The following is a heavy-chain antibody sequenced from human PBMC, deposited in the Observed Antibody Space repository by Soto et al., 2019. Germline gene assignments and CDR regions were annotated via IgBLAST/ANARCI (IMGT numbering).Heavy chain of an antibody. D-gene: IGHD4-17*01. CDR2: IRSKAYGGTT. CDR1: GFTFGDYA. CDR3: TNPTVVNYYYYGMDV. V-gene: IGHV3-49*04. Sequence: GGSLRLSCTASGFTFGDYAMSWVRQAPGKGLEWVGFIRSKAYGGTTEYAASVKGRFTISRDDSKSIAYLQMNSLKTEDTAVYYCTNPTVVNYYYYGMDVWGQGTTVTVSS. J-gene: IGHJ6*02.